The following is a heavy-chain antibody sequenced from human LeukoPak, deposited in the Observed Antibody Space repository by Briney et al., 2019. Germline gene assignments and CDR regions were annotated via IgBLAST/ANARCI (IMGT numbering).Heavy chain of an antibody. CDR2: INPSGGST. CDR3: AREGPYCSSTSCYGGFDY. D-gene: IGHD2-2*01. V-gene: IGHV1-46*01. CDR1: GYTFTNHY. J-gene: IGHJ4*02. Sequence: ASVKVSCKASGYTFTNHYMHWVRQAPEQGLEWMGIINPSGGSTSYAQKFQGRVTMTRDTSTSRVYMELSSLRSEDTAMYYCAREGPYCSSTSCYGGFDYWGQGTLVTVSS.